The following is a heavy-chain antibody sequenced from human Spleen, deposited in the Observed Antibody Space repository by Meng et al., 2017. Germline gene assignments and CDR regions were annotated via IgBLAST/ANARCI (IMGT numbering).Heavy chain of an antibody. CDR1: GDTCTYYH. V-gene: IGHV1-46*04. Sequence: QVQLVKSGAEGMKPGASVKVSCKASGDTCTYYHIHCVRQAPGQGLEWLGINNPRDGDTSYSQKSRGRVTLTRDTSTSTAYMELSSLSSGDTAVYYCARERDATYYFHNWGQGTLVTVSS. CDR3: ARERDATYYFHN. CDR2: NNPRDGDT. D-gene: IGHD5-24*01. J-gene: IGHJ4*02.